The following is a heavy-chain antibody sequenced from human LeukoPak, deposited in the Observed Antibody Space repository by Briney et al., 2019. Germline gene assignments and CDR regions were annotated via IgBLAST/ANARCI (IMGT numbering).Heavy chain of an antibody. J-gene: IGHJ4*02. CDR3: ARPIYDILTGYSGAYYFDY. Sequence: PSETLSLTCAVSGVSLSGYYWSWIRQPPGKGLEWIGEINHSGSTNYNPSLKSRVTISVDTSRNQFSLKLSSVTAADTSVYYCARPIYDILTGYSGAYYFDYRGQGTLVTVSS. V-gene: IGHV4-34*01. CDR1: GVSLSGYY. D-gene: IGHD3-9*01. CDR2: INHSGST.